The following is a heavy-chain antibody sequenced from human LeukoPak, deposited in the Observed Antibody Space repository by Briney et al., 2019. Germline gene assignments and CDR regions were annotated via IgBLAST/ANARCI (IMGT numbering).Heavy chain of an antibody. D-gene: IGHD6-19*01. CDR1: GGSISSYY. CDR2: IYYSGST. CDR3: ARVGAVAGTIIYYFDY. Sequence: SETLSLTCTVSGGSISSYYWSWIRQPPGKGLEWIGYIYYSGSTNYNPSLKSRVTISVDTSKNQFSLKLSSVTAADTAVYYCARVGAVAGTIIYYFDYWGQGTLVTVSS. V-gene: IGHV4-59*01. J-gene: IGHJ4*02.